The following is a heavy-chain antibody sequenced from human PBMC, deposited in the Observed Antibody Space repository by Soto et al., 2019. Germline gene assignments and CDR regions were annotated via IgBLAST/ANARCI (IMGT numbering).Heavy chain of an antibody. V-gene: IGHV1-2*02. CDR1: GYTFNSYC. CDR3: VRVGLNLNYDFDL. J-gene: IGHJ4*02. D-gene: IGHD3-3*01. CDR2: INPNSDVT. Sequence: QVQLVQSGAEVKKPGASVKVSCKSAGYTFNSYCIHCVRQAPGEGLEWMGWINPNSDVTGYAQSFQCRGTMTRYISMTTGYMDLTRFRSDETAVYYCVRVGLNLNYDFDLWGQGTLITV.